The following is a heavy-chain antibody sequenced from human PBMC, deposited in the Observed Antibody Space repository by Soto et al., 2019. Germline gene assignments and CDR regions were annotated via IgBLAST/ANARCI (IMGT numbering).Heavy chain of an antibody. V-gene: IGHV4-39*02. Sequence: PSETLSLTCSVSGGSINSDDSFWGWVRQSPGKGLEWIGSLYYGGSTFYNPSLKSRVTISLDTSKNQFSLRLTSVTAADTAIYYCARELIVGPAEYFQHWGQGTLVTVSS. J-gene: IGHJ1*01. D-gene: IGHD1-26*01. CDR1: GGSINSDDSF. CDR2: LYYGGST. CDR3: ARELIVGPAEYFQH.